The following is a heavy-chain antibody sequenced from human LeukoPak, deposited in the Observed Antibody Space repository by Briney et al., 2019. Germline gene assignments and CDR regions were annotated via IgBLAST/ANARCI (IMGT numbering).Heavy chain of an antibody. CDR1: GYRFTSYW. Sequence: GESLKISFKGSGYRFTSYWIGWVRPRPGKGVEWMGIIYPGDADTRYSPSFQGQVTISADKSISTAYLQWSSLKASDTAMYYCARLKDYYSSERFDYWGQGTLVTVSS. CDR3: ARLKDYYSSERFDY. CDR2: IYPGDADT. V-gene: IGHV5-51*01. D-gene: IGHD3-10*01. J-gene: IGHJ4*02.